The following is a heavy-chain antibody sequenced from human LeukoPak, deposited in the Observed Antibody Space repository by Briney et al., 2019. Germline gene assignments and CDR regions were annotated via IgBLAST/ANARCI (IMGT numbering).Heavy chain of an antibody. Sequence: GRSLRLSCAASGFTFGSYAMHWVRQAPGKGLEWVTVIAHDASNTIYADSVKGRFTISRDNAKNSLYLQMNSLGPDDTAVYYCARDPYSGNYGNYYYYYMDVWGKGTTVTISS. CDR2: IAHDASNT. D-gene: IGHD1-26*01. V-gene: IGHV3-30*04. J-gene: IGHJ6*03. CDR1: GFTFGSYA. CDR3: ARDPYSGNYGNYYYYYMDV.